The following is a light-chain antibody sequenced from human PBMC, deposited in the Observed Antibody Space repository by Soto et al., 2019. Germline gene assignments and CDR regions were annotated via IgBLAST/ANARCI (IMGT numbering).Light chain of an antibody. CDR2: DNN. CDR1: SSNIGAGYD. V-gene: IGLV1-40*01. Sequence: QSVLTQSPSVSGAPGQRVTLSCTGSSSNIGAGYDVHWYQQLPGAAPKLLIYDNNNRPSGVPDRFSGSKSGASASLAITGLQAEDEADYYCQSYDSSLSVSYVFGTGTKVTVL. CDR3: QSYDSSLSVSYV. J-gene: IGLJ1*01.